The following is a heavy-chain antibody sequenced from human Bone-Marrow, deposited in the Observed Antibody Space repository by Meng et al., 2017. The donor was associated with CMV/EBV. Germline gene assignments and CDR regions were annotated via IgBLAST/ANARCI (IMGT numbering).Heavy chain of an antibody. J-gene: IGHJ3*02. V-gene: IGHV4-34*01. CDR2: INHSGST. CDR1: GGSFSGYY. Sequence: SETLSLTCAVYGGSFSGYYWSWIRQPPGKGLEWIGEINHSGSTNYNPSLKSRVTISVDTSKNYFSLNLRSVTAADTAVYYCARERNDAFDIWGQGTRVTGSS. CDR3: ARERNDAFDI. D-gene: IGHD1-1*01.